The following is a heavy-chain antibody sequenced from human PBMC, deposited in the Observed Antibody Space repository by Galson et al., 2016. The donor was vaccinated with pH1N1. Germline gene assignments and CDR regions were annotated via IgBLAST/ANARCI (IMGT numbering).Heavy chain of an antibody. CDR2: IHTGTGDT. CDR1: GYTFIDYP. Sequence: SVKVSCKASGYTFIDYPMHWVRQAPGQGLEWMGWIHTGTGDTRYSPKFQGRVTLTRDTSATTTYLELRGLGFQDTAVFYCATNAFDYWGQGTLVTV. V-gene: IGHV1-3*04. J-gene: IGHJ4*02. CDR3: ATNAFDY.